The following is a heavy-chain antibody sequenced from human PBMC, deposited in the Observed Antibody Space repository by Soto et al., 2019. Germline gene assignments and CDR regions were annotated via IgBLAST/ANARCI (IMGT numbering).Heavy chain of an antibody. Sequence: PSETLSLTCAVYGGSFSGYYWSWIRQPPGKGLEWIGEINRSGSTNYNPSLKSRVTISRDTSRNQFSLKLNSVTAADTAVYYCARVGDGYNLMNGYYFDYWGQGTPVTVSS. V-gene: IGHV4-34*01. CDR1: GGSFSGYY. D-gene: IGHD5-12*01. CDR2: INRSGST. J-gene: IGHJ4*02. CDR3: ARVGDGYNLMNGYYFDY.